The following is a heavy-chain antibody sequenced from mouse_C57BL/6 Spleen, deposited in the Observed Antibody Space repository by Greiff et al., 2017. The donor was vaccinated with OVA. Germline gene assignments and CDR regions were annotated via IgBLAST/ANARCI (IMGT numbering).Heavy chain of an antibody. V-gene: IGHV1-82*01. CDR2: IYPGDGDT. CDR1: GYAFSSSW. Sequence: VQLQQSGPELVKPGASVKISCKASGYAFSSSWMNWVKQRPGKGLEWIGRIYPGDGDTNYNGKFKGKATLTADKSSSTAYMQLSSLTSEDSAVYFCARMALEGDWFAYWGQGTLVTVSA. J-gene: IGHJ3*01. CDR3: ARMALEGDWFAY.